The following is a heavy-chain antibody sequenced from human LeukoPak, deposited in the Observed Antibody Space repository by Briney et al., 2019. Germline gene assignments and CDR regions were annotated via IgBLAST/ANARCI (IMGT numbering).Heavy chain of an antibody. CDR3: ARDVCEVGFQFDF. Sequence: ASVKLSCKSSGYTFTNYGINWGRLPPGPGLEWMGWISTHKHNTNYAQKLHGRGTMTTDTSPSTAYMELRSLTSDDTAVYYCARDVCEVGFQFDFWGQGTLVTVSS. CDR1: GYTFTNYG. CDR2: ISTHKHNT. V-gene: IGHV1-18*01. D-gene: IGHD2-8*01. J-gene: IGHJ4*02.